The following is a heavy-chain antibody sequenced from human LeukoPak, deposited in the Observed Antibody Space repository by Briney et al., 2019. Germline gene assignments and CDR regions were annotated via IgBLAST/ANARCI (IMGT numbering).Heavy chain of an antibody. CDR2: IIPIFGTA. Sequence: ASVKVSCKATGGTFSSYASSWVRQAPGQGLEWMGGIIPIFGTANYAQKFQGRATITADKSTSTAYMELNSLRSEDAAVYYCSRRAAATIRAFDYWGQGTLVTVSS. V-gene: IGHV1-69*06. J-gene: IGHJ4*02. D-gene: IGHD5-12*01. CDR1: GGTFSSYA. CDR3: SRRAAATIRAFDY.